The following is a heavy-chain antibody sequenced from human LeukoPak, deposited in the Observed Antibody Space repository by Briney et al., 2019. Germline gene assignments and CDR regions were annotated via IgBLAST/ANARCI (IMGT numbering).Heavy chain of an antibody. CDR2: ISGSGGGT. V-gene: IGHV3-23*01. J-gene: IGHJ4*02. CDR1: GITLSNYG. Sequence: PVGSLRLSCEVSGITLSNYGMSWVRQAPGKGLDWVAGISGSGGGTNYADSVKGRFTISRDNSKNTLYLQMNSLRAEDTAVYFCAKRGVVIRVILVGFHKEAYYFDSWGQGALVTVSS. CDR3: AKRGVVIRVILVGFHKEAYYFDS. D-gene: IGHD3-22*01.